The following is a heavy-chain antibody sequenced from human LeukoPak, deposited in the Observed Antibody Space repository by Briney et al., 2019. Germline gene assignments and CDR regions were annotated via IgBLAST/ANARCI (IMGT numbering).Heavy chain of an antibody. CDR1: GFTFSSYS. CDR3: AKVTYGSGTYGAFDS. D-gene: IGHD3-10*01. V-gene: IGHV3-23*01. J-gene: IGHJ4*02. Sequence: PGGSLRLSCAASGFTFSSYSMNWVRQAPGKGLEWVSTISGSGDYTYYADSVKGRFTISRDNSKNTLYLQMNSLRAEDTAVYYCAKVTYGSGTYGAFDSRGQGTLVTVSS. CDR2: ISGSGDYT.